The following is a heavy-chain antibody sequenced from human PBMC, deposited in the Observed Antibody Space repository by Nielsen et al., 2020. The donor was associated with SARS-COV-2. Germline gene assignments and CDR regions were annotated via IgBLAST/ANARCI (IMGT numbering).Heavy chain of an antibody. CDR2: ISGSSGNS. V-gene: IGHV3-23*01. D-gene: IGHD4-17*01. CDR3: ARFYLGDLVN. Sequence: GESLKISCVASGFTFSQYAMNWVRQAPGKGLEWVSGISGSSGNSYYAASVKGRFTISRDYSKNTLYLQMNSLRAEDTAVYYCARFYLGDLVNWGQGTLATVSS. J-gene: IGHJ4*02. CDR1: GFTFSQYA.